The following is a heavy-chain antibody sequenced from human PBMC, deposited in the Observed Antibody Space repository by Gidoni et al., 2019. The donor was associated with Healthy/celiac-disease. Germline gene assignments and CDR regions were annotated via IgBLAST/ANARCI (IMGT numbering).Heavy chain of an antibody. D-gene: IGHD2-15*01. V-gene: IGHV4-34*01. CDR3: ARGEDCSGGSCYFYYYYYMDV. J-gene: IGHJ6*03. Sequence: QVQLQQWGAGLLKPSETLSLTCAVYGGSFSGSYWTGIRQPPGKGLEWIGEINHSGSTNYNPSLKSRVTISVDTSKNQFSLKLSSVTAADTAVYYCARGEDCSGGSCYFYYYYYMDVWGKGTTVTVSS. CDR2: INHSGST. CDR1: GGSFSGSY.